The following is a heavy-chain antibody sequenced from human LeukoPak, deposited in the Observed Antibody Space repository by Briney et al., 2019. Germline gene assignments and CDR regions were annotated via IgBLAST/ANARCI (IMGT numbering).Heavy chain of an antibody. J-gene: IGHJ5*02. CDR1: GYTFGTHW. CDR3: ARDYSGEWEQLTGWWFDP. Sequence: GASVKVSCKASGYTFGTHWMHWVRQAPGQGLEWMGIINPSGDFRSYAQKFQDRVTVTRDMSTRTVYMELSDLEPEDTAVYYCARDYSGEWEQLTGWWFDPWGQGTLVIVSS. CDR2: INPSGDFR. V-gene: IGHV1-46*01. D-gene: IGHD1-26*01.